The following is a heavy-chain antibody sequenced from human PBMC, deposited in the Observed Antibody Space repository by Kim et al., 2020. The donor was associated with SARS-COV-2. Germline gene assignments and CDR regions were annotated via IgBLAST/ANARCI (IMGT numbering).Heavy chain of an antibody. V-gene: IGHV4-59*08. J-gene: IGHJ4*02. CDR2: VYSSGTT. Sequence: SETLSLTCTVSGGSISSHYWSWIRLPPGKGLEWIGYVYSSGTTNYKPSLKSRVTISVDTSKGQFSLKLSSVTAADTAVYYCARQVRSSGLCYFDSWGQGTLVTVSS. D-gene: IGHD6-25*01. CDR3: ARQVRSSGLCYFDS. CDR1: GGSISSHY.